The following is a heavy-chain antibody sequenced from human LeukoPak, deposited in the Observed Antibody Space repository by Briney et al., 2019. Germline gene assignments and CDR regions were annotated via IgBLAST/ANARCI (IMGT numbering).Heavy chain of an antibody. CDR3: ARAYSSSLSWFDP. J-gene: IGHJ5*02. CDR1: GGSISGSSYY. D-gene: IGHD6-13*01. Sequence: SETLSLTCTVSGGSISGSSYYWGWIRQPPGKGLEWIGNIYYSGSTYYNPSLKSRVTISVDTSKNQFSLKLSSVTAADTAVYYCARAYSSSLSWFDPWGQGTLVTVSS. V-gene: IGHV4-39*07. CDR2: IYYSGST.